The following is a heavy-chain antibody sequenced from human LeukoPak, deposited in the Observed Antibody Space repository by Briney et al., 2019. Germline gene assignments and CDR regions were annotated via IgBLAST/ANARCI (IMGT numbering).Heavy chain of an antibody. Sequence: SQTLSLTCTVSGGSICSGGYYWRWIRQHPGKGVEWIGYIYYSGSTYYNPSLKSRFTISVDTSKNQFSLKLSAVTAADTAVYYCARGEGYGVAFDIWGQGTMVTVSS. J-gene: IGHJ3*02. CDR2: IYYSGST. V-gene: IGHV4-31*03. CDR3: ARGEGYGVAFDI. D-gene: IGHD5-18*01. CDR1: GGSICSGGYY.